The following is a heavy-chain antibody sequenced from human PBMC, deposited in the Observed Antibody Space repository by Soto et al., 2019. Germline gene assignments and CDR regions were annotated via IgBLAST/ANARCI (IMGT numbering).Heavy chain of an antibody. D-gene: IGHD3-3*01. Sequence: SETLSLTCAVSGGSISSSNWWSWVRQPPGKGLEWIGEIYHSGSTNYNPSLKSRVTISVDKSKNQFSLKLSSVTAADTAVYYCARGGLPIRLLEWSRGNWFDPWGQGTLVTVSS. V-gene: IGHV4-4*02. J-gene: IGHJ5*02. CDR1: GGSISSSNW. CDR3: ARGGLPIRLLEWSRGNWFDP. CDR2: IYHSGST.